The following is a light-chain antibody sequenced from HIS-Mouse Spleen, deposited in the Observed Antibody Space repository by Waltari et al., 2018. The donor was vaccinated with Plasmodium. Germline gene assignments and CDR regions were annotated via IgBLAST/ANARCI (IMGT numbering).Light chain of an antibody. J-gene: IGLJ2*01. CDR3: QVWDSSTVV. Sequence: SYELTQPLSVSVALGQTARITCGGNNIGSKNVPWYQQKPGRPPVLVNNRDSNRPSGIPERLPGSNSGNTATRTISRAQAGDEADYYCQVWDSSTVVFGGGTKLTVL. V-gene: IGLV3-9*01. CDR1: NIGSKN. CDR2: RDS.